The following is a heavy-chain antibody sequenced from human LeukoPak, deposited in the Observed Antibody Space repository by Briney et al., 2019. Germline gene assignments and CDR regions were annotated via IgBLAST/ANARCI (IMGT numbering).Heavy chain of an antibody. CDR2: INSDGSIV. CDR1: GFSFHTYW. J-gene: IGHJ4*02. D-gene: IGHD3-22*01. CDR3: ATPAAYFYDGGGYLSH. Sequence: PGGSLRLSCAASGFSFHTYWMYWVRQAPGKGLVWVSHINSDGSIVNYEDSVKGRFTISRDNAKNTLYLQMNSLGAEDTAVYYCATPAAYFYDGGGYLSHWGQGTLVTVSS. V-gene: IGHV3-74*01.